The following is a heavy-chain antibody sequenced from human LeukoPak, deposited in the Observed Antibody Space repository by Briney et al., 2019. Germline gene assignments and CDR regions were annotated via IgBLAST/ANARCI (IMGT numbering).Heavy chain of an antibody. J-gene: IGHJ3*01. Sequence: GGSLRLSCADSEFTFRNYWMSWVRQAPGKGLVWVANINQDGSEKYYVDSVKGRFTISRDNAKKSLYLQMNSLGAEDTAVYYCARDSGIPAVTTLGVWGQGTMVTVSS. CDR2: INQDGSEK. V-gene: IGHV3-7*01. CDR1: EFTFRNYW. D-gene: IGHD4-17*01. CDR3: ARDSGIPAVTTLGV.